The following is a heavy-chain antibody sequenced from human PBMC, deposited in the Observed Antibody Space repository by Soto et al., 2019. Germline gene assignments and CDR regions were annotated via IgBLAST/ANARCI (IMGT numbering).Heavy chain of an antibody. CDR2: IHQSGST. CDR1: GDSISKTNW. CDR3: ARVPIIVEIPPAPSGWFDP. V-gene: IGHV4-4*02. Sequence: PSETLSLTCTVSGDSISKTNWWSWVRQPPGEGLEWIGEIHQSGSTNYSPSLKGRVTISVDNSKNQFSLKLRSVSAADTAVYYCARVPIIVEIPPAPSGWFDPWGQGTLVTVSS. D-gene: IGHD2-2*01. J-gene: IGHJ5*02.